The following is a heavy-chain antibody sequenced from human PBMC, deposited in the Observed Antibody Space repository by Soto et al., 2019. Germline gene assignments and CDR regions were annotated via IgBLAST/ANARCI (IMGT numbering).Heavy chain of an antibody. CDR3: ARLSTGTFSYYGMDV. J-gene: IGHJ6*02. CDR1: GYSFTSYW. D-gene: IGHD1-1*01. V-gene: IGHV5-10-1*01. CDR2: IDPSDSYT. Sequence: PGESLKISCKGSGYSFTSYWISWVRQMPGKGLEWMGRIDPSDSYTNYSPSFQGHVTISADKSISTAYLQWSSLKASDTAMYYCARLSTGTFSYYGMDVWGQGTTVTVAS.